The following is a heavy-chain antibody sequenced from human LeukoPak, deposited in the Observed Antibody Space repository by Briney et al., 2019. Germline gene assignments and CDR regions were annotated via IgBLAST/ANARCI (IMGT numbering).Heavy chain of an antibody. D-gene: IGHD2-15*01. V-gene: IGHV4-39*07. Sequence: WVRQPPGKGLEWIGSIYYSGSTYYNPSLKSRVTISVDTSKNQFSLKLSSVTAADTAVYYCARFKVGYCSGGSCHSDYWGQGTLVTVSS. J-gene: IGHJ4*02. CDR3: ARFKVGYCSGGSCHSDY. CDR2: IYYSGST.